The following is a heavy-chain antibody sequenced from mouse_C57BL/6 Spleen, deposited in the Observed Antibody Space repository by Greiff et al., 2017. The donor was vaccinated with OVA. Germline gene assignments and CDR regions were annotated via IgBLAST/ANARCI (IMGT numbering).Heavy chain of an antibody. CDR1: GFTFSDYG. Sequence: EVKVVESGGGLVKPGGSLKLSCAASGFTFSDYGMHWVRQAPEKGLEWVAYISSGSSTIYYADTVKGRFTISRDNAKNTLFLQMTSLRSEDTAMYYCARGYDYDGGFAYWGQGTLVTVSA. CDR3: ARGYDYDGGFAY. CDR2: ISSGSSTI. J-gene: IGHJ3*01. D-gene: IGHD2-4*01. V-gene: IGHV5-17*01.